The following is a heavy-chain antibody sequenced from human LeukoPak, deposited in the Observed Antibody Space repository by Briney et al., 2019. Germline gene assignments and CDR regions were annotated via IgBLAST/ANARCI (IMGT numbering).Heavy chain of an antibody. CDR1: GGTFSSYA. Sequence: GASVKVSCKASGGTFSSYAISWVRQAPGQGLEWMGGIIPIFGTANYAQKFQGRVTITADESTSTAYMELSSLRSEDTAVYHCARAIAAAGKFDYWGQGTLVTVSS. CDR3: ARAIAAAGKFDY. J-gene: IGHJ4*02. D-gene: IGHD6-13*01. V-gene: IGHV1-69*13. CDR2: IIPIFGTA.